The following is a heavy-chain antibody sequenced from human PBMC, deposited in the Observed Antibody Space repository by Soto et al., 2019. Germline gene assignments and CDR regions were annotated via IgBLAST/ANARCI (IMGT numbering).Heavy chain of an antibody. D-gene: IGHD3-9*01. Sequence: QVQLQQWGAGLLKPSETLSLTCAVYGGSFNDYFWTWIRQPPGKGLEWIGEISHSATTHYNPSLKSRVTLSVDTSKNQFSLSLRSVTAADTGVYFCARQPVSATGKYYFYHYGMDVWGQGTTVSVSS. CDR1: GGSFNDYF. V-gene: IGHV4-34*01. J-gene: IGHJ6*02. CDR3: ARQPVSATGKYYFYHYGMDV. CDR2: ISHSATT.